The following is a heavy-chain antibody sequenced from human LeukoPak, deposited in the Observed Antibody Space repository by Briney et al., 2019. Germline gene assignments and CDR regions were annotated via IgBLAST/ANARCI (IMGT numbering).Heavy chain of an antibody. CDR2: IKSKTDGGTT. D-gene: IGHD5-18*01. CDR1: GFTFSSYA. CDR3: TTPDTAMQNDAFDI. Sequence: GGSLRLSCAASGFTFSSYAMSWVRQAPGKGLEWVGRIKSKTDGGTTDYAAPVKGRFTISRDDSKNTLYLQMNSLKTEDTAVYYCTTPDTAMQNDAFDIWGQGTMVTVSS. V-gene: IGHV3-15*01. J-gene: IGHJ3*02.